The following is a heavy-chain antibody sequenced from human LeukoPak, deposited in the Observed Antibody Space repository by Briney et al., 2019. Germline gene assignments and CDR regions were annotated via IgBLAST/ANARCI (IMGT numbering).Heavy chain of an antibody. J-gene: IGHJ5*02. Sequence: GGSLRLSCAASGFTFSSYGMHWVRQAPGKGLEWVAVISYDGSNKYYADSVKGRFTISRDNSKNMLYLQMNSLRAEDTAVYYCAKMNYYDSSGPTGGWFDPWGQGTLVTVSS. CDR1: GFTFSSYG. CDR2: ISYDGSNK. V-gene: IGHV3-30*18. D-gene: IGHD3-22*01. CDR3: AKMNYYDSSGPTGGWFDP.